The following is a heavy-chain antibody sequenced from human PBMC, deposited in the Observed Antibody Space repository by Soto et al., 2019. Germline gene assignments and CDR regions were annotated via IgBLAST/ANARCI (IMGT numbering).Heavy chain of an antibody. V-gene: IGHV3-15*01. J-gene: IGHJ4*02. CDR3: TTLHRLKIVFRFDY. CDR1: GFTFSNAW. D-gene: IGHD3-16*02. Sequence: PGGSLILSCAASGFTFSNAWMSWVRQAPGKGLEWVGRIKSKTDGGTTDYAAPVKGRFTISRDDSKNTLYLQMSSLKTEDTAVYYCTTLHRLKIVFRFDYWGQGTLVTVSS. CDR2: IKSKTDGGTT.